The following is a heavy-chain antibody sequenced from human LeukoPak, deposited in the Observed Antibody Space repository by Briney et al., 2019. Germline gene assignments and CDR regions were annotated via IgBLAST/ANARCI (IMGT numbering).Heavy chain of an antibody. CDR1: GFTFSSYA. D-gene: IGHD2-2*01. CDR2: ISGSGGST. Sequence: GGSLRLSCAASGFTFSSYAMSWVRQAPGKGLEWVSAISGSGGSTYYADSVKGRFTISRDNSKNTLYLQMNSLRAEDTAVYYCARGVVPAVHFDYWGQGTLVTVSS. V-gene: IGHV3-23*01. CDR3: ARGVVPAVHFDY. J-gene: IGHJ4*02.